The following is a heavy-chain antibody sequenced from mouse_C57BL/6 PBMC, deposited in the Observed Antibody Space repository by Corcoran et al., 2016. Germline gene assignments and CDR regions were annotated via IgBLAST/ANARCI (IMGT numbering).Heavy chain of an antibody. CDR3: AREPYGSRGYFDV. CDR2: INPNNGGT. D-gene: IGHD1-1*01. V-gene: IGHV1-26*01. CDR1: GYTFTDYY. Sequence: EVQLQQSGPELVKPGASVKISRKASGYTFTDYYMNWVKQSHGKSLEWIGDINPNNGGTSYNQKFKGKATLTVDKSSSTAYMELRSLTSEDSAVYYCAREPYGSRGYFDVWGTGTTVTVSS. J-gene: IGHJ1*03.